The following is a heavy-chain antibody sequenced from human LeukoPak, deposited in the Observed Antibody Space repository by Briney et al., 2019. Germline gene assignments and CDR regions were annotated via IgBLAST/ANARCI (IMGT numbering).Heavy chain of an antibody. D-gene: IGHD5-12*01. CDR1: GGSISSYY. V-gene: IGHV4-59*01. Sequence: PSETLSLTCTVSGGSISSYYWSWIRQPPGKGLEWIGYIYYSGSTNYNPSLKSRVTISVDTSKNQFSLKLSSVTAADTAVYYCARVHSGYDSLDYWGQGTLVTVSS. J-gene: IGHJ4*02. CDR2: IYYSGST. CDR3: ARVHSGYDSLDY.